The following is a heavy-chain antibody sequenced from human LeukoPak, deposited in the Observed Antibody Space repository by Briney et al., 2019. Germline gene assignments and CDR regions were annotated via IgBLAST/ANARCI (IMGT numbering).Heavy chain of an antibody. CDR3: ASSSGPFDY. Sequence: GGSLRLSCAASGFTVSSNYMSWVRQAPGRGLEWVSIIYSGGTSYYADSVKGRFTISRDTFKNSLYLQMNSLRAEDTAVYYCASSSGPFDYWGQGTLVTVSS. CDR1: GFTVSSNY. V-gene: IGHV3-53*01. D-gene: IGHD3-22*01. J-gene: IGHJ4*02. CDR2: IYSGGTS.